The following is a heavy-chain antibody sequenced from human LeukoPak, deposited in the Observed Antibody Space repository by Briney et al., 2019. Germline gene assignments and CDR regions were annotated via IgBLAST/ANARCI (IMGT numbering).Heavy chain of an antibody. V-gene: IGHV1-18*01. CDR2: ISAYNGNT. D-gene: IGHD3-3*01. Sequence: ASVKVSCKASGYTFTNYGISWVRQAPGQGLEWMGWISAYNGNTNYAQKLQGRVTMTTDTSTSTAYMELRSLRSDDTAVYYCARSAPPLSGYVADYYYYYGVDVWGQGTTVTVSS. CDR1: GYTFTNYG. CDR3: ARSAPPLSGYVADYYYYYGVDV. J-gene: IGHJ6*02.